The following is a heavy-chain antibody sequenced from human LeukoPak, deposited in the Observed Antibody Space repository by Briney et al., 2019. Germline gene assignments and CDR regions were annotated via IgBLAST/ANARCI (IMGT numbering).Heavy chain of an antibody. V-gene: IGHV4-34*01. Sequence: SETLSLTCAAYGGSFSGYYWSWIRQPPGKGLEWIGEINHSGSTNYNPSLKSRVTISVDTSKNQFSLKLSSVTAADTAVYYCARPWAHAFDIWGQGTMVTVSS. D-gene: IGHD1-26*01. J-gene: IGHJ3*02. CDR1: GGSFSGYY. CDR3: ARPWAHAFDI. CDR2: INHSGST.